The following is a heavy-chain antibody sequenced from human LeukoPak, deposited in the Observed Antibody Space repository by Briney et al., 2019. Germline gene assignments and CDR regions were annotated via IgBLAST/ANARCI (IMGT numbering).Heavy chain of an antibody. D-gene: IGHD2-2*02. CDR1: GFTFSSYS. CDR2: ISSGSSYK. J-gene: IGHJ4*02. CDR3: ARDRSGYKPYFDY. Sequence: GGSLRLSCAASGFTFSSYSMNWVRQAPGKGLEWVSSISSGSSYKYYADSVKGRFTISRDNAKKSLYLQMNSLRAEDTAVYYCARDRSGYKPYFDYWGQGTLVTVSS. V-gene: IGHV3-21*01.